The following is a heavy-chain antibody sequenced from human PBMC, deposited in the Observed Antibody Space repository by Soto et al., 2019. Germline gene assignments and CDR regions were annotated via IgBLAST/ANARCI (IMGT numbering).Heavy chain of an antibody. V-gene: IGHV3-23*01. CDR3: ARRGSGSYYDY. CDR1: GFTFSSYA. CDR2: ISGSGGST. D-gene: IGHD1-26*01. J-gene: IGHJ4*02. Sequence: EGQLLESGGGLVQPGGSLRLSCAASGFTFSSYAMSWVRQAPGKGLERVSVISGSGGSTYYADSVKGRFTISRDNAKNTLNLQMNSLRAEDTAVYYCARRGSGSYYDYWGQGTLVTVSS.